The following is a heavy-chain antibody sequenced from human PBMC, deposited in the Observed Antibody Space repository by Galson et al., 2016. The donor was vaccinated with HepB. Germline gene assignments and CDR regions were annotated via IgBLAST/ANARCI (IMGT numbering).Heavy chain of an antibody. D-gene: IGHD4-11*01. J-gene: IGHJ3*02. CDR2: INSDGSST. CDR3: ARDRDYTNAFDI. Sequence: SLRLSCAASGFTFRSYWMHWVRQGPGKGLVWVSRINSDGSSTRYADSVKGRFTISRDNAKNTLYLQMNSLRAGDTAVYYCARDRDYTNAFDIWGQGTMVIVSS. V-gene: IGHV3-74*01. CDR1: GFTFRSYW.